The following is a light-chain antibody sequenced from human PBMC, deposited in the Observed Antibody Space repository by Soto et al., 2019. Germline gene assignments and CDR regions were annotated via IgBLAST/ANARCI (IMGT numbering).Light chain of an antibody. J-gene: IGKJ4*01. CDR2: EVS. CDR3: MQGTHWPLT. Sequence: EVVLTQSPLSLPVTVGQPATVSCRSSQSLLFFNGITYLTWFHQRPGQPPRRLISEVSNRDSGVQDRFSGSGSGTDFTLEISRVEAEDVGLFCCMQGTHWPLTFGGGTRVEIK. V-gene: IGKV2-30*01. CDR1: QSLLFFNGITY.